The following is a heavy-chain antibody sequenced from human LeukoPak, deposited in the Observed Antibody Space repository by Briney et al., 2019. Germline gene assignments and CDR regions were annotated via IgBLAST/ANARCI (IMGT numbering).Heavy chain of an antibody. D-gene: IGHD6-13*01. CDR1: GGSISSYY. J-gene: IGHJ4*02. Sequence: PSETLSLTCTVSGGSISSYYWSWLRQPPGKGLEWIGYIYYSGSTNYNPSLKSRVTISVDTSKNQFSLKLSSVTAADTAVYYCARVSTDSSSWYKAYDYWGQGTLVTVSS. CDR2: IYYSGST. CDR3: ARVSTDSSSWYKAYDY. V-gene: IGHV4-59*01.